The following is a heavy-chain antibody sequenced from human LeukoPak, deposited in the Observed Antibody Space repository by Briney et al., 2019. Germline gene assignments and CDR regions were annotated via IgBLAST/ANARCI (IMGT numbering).Heavy chain of an antibody. CDR1: GFTFSSYG. Sequence: PGGSLRLSCAASGFTFSSYGMHWVRQAPGKGLEWVAVIWYDGSNKYYTDSVKGRFTISRDNSKNTLYLQMNSLRAEDTAVNYCARGPKLFDYWGQGTLVTVSS. CDR3: ARGPKLFDY. V-gene: IGHV3-33*01. CDR2: IWYDGSNK. J-gene: IGHJ4*02.